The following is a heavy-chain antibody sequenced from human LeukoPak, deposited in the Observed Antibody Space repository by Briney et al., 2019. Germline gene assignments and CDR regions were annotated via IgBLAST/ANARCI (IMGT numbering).Heavy chain of an antibody. CDR3: AKDFDYGHYIDF. Sequence: GGALILSCVASGFTFSTYTFNWVRQAPGKGLEWLSYISSGGLTIFYAASDNGRVTISRDNTKNAIYVDMTNLRAEDTAVYCCAKDFDYGHYIDFWGQGTLVAVSS. CDR1: GFTFSTYT. CDR2: ISSGGLTI. J-gene: IGHJ4*02. D-gene: IGHD4/OR15-4a*01. V-gene: IGHV3-48*04.